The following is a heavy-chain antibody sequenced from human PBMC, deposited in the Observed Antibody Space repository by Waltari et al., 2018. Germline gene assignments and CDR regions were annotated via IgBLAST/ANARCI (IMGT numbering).Heavy chain of an antibody. CDR1: GYTFTGYY. CDR2: INPNSGGT. J-gene: IGHJ4*02. D-gene: IGHD6-19*01. Sequence: QVQLVQSGAEVKKPGASVKGSCKASGYTFTGYYMHWARQAPGQGLEWMGWINPNSGGTNYAQKFQGRVTMTRDTSISTAYMELSRLRSDDTAVYYCAREGYSSGWFVLGAFDYWGQGTLVTVSS. V-gene: IGHV1-2*02. CDR3: AREGYSSGWFVLGAFDY.